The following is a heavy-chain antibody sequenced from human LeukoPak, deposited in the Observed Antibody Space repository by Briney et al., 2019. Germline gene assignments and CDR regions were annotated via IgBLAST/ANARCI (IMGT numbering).Heavy chain of an antibody. J-gene: IGHJ5*02. CDR3: ARDLRYCSGGSCYSRWFDP. D-gene: IGHD2-15*01. CDR2: IYTSGST. CDR1: GGSISSGSYY. Sequence: PSETLSLPCTVSGGSISSGSYYWSWIRQPAGKGLEWIGRIYTSGSTNYNPSLKSRVTISVDTSKNQFSLKLSSVTAADTAVYYCARDLRYCSGGSCYSRWFDPWGQGTLVTVSS. V-gene: IGHV4-61*02.